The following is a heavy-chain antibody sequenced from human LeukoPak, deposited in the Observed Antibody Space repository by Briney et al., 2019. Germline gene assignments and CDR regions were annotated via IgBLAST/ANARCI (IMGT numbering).Heavy chain of an antibody. CDR1: GGSISSSSYY. CDR2: IYYSGST. CDR3: AREGGPYRPLDY. Sequence: SETLSLTCTVSGGSISSSSYYWGWIRQPPWKGLEWLGSIYYSGSTHYNPSLKSRVAISVDKSENHISLKLTSVTAADTAVYYCAREGGPYRPLDYSGQGTLVTVAS. J-gene: IGHJ4*02. V-gene: IGHV4-39*07.